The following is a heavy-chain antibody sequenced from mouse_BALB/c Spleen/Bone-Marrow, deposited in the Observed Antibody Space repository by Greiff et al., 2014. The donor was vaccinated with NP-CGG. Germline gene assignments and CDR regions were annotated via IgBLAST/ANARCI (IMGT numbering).Heavy chain of an antibody. CDR2: IYPGNVNT. J-gene: IGHJ4*01. CDR1: GYTFTSYY. CDR3: ARDTMDY. V-gene: IGHV1S56*01. Sequence: VQLQQSGPELVKPGASVRISCKASGYTFTSYYIHWVKQRPGQGLEWIGWIYPGNVNTKYNEKFKGKATLTADKSSSTVYVQLSSLTSEDSAVYFCARDTMDYWGQGTSVTVSS.